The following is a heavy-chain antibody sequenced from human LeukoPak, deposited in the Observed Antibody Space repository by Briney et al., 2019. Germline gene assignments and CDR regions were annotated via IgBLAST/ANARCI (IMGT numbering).Heavy chain of an antibody. CDR1: GFTFDEHA. V-gene: IGHV3-9*01. CDR3: TKDITPGGADV. Sequence: SLRLSCAASGFTFDEHAMHWVRQAPGKGLEWVAGIMWDGVTRGYADSVKGRFTTSIDSAKNSLYLQMNSLRVEDTAFYYCTKDITPGGADVWGQGTTVIVSS. J-gene: IGHJ6*02. CDR2: IMWDGVTR. D-gene: IGHD1-26*01.